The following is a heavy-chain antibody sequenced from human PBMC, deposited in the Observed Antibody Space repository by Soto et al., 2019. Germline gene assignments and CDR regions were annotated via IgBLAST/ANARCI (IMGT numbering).Heavy chain of an antibody. V-gene: IGHV3-30-3*01. CDR2: ISYDGSNK. CDR1: GFTFSSYA. D-gene: IGHD1-1*01. Sequence: QPGGSLRLSCAASGFTFSSYAMHWVRQAPGKGLEWVAVISYDGSNKYYADSVKGRFTISRDNSKNKLYLQMNSLRAEDTAVYYCARDKVLEPESYYYGMDVWGQGTTVTVSS. CDR3: ARDKVLEPESYYYGMDV. J-gene: IGHJ6*02.